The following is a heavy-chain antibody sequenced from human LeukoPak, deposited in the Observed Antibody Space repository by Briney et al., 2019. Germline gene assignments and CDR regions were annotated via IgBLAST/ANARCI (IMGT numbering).Heavy chain of an antibody. J-gene: IGHJ4*02. Sequence: PSETLSLTYTVSGGSISSSSYYWGWIRQPPGKGLEWIGNIYYSGSTYYNPSLKSRVTISVDTSKNQFSLKLSSVTAADTAVYYCARRDSSGSHDYWGQGTLVTVSS. CDR3: ARRDSSGSHDY. CDR1: GGSISSSSYY. CDR2: IYYSGST. V-gene: IGHV4-39*01. D-gene: IGHD3-22*01.